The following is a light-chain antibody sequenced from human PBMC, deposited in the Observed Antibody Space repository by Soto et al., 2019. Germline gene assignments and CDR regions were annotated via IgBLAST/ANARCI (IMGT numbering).Light chain of an antibody. CDR3: SSFTTSDTYV. Sequence: GISDRFSGSKSGNTASLTISGLQAEDEADYYCSSFTTSDTYVFGSGTQLTVL. V-gene: IGLV2-18*02. J-gene: IGLJ1*01.